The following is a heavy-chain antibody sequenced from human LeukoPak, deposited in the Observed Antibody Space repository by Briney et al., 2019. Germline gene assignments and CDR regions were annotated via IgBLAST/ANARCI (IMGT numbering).Heavy chain of an antibody. Sequence: KSGGPLRLSCAASGFTLSSYSMNWVRQAPGKGLEWVSSISSSSTYIYYADSVKGRFTISRDNAKKSLLLQMNSLRAEDTAVYYCARGGSYLSAFDIWGQGTMVTVSS. D-gene: IGHD1-26*01. CDR3: ARGGSYLSAFDI. J-gene: IGHJ3*02. V-gene: IGHV3-21*04. CDR2: ISSSSTYI. CDR1: GFTLSSYS.